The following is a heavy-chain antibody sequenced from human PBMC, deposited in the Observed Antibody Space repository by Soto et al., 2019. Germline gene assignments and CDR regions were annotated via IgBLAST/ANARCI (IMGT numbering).Heavy chain of an antibody. Sequence: PGESLKISCKGSGYSFTSYWIGWVRQMPGKGLEWMGIIYPGDSDTRYSPSFQGQVTISAVKSISTAYLQWSSLKASDTAMYYCARPYYYGSGSYYNGDESLGYWGQGTLVTVSS. CDR1: GYSFTSYW. J-gene: IGHJ4*02. D-gene: IGHD3-10*01. CDR3: ARPYYYGSGSYYNGDESLGY. V-gene: IGHV5-51*01. CDR2: IYPGDSDT.